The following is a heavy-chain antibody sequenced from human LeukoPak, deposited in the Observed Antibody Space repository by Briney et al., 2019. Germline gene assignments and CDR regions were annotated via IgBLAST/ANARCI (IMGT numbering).Heavy chain of an antibody. D-gene: IGHD7-27*01. CDR2: IKTDGSQI. Sequence: GGSLRLSCAASGFTFSSYEMNWVRQASGKGLEWVANIKTDGSQIYYVDSVKGRFTISRDNAKNSLYLQTNSLRAEDTAVYYCARDLNWETYWGQGTLVTVSS. J-gene: IGHJ4*02. CDR3: ARDLNWETY. V-gene: IGHV3-7*01. CDR1: GFTFSSYE.